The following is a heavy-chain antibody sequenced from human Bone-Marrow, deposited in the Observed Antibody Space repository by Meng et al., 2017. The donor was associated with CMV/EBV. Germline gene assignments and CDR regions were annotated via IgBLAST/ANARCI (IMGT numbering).Heavy chain of an antibody. J-gene: IGHJ4*02. V-gene: IGHV4-39*01. CDR1: DGSIPIHTFY. D-gene: IGHD1-1*01. CDR2: IYYSGRT. Sequence: QLQLQESGPGLVKPSETLSLSCNFSDGSIPIHTFYWAWIRQPPGKGLEWIAMIYYSGRTYYNPSLKSRVTLSIDRSRNQFSLNLSSVTAADTAVYYCARTDDPNGTFDYWGQGTLVTVSS. CDR3: ARTDDPNGTFDY.